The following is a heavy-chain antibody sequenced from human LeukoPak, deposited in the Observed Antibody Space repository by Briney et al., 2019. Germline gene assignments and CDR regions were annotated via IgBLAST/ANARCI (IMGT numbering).Heavy chain of an antibody. D-gene: IGHD1-26*01. CDR3: ARGGATPLPY. CDR1: GGSISSSSYY. Sequence: SETLSLTCTVSGGSISSSSYYWGWIRQPPGKGLEWIGSIYYSGSTYYNPSLKSRVTISEDTSKNQFSLKLSSVTAADTAVYYCARGGATPLPYWGQGSLVTVSS. CDR2: IYYSGST. J-gene: IGHJ4*02. V-gene: IGHV4-39*07.